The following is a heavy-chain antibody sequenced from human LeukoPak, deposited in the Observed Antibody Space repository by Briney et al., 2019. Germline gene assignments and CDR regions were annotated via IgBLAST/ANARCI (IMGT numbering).Heavy chain of an antibody. J-gene: IGHJ5*02. CDR1: GFTFTSFC. CDR2: INRDGTKT. D-gene: IGHD6-13*01. CDR3: ATAPAAADSS. V-gene: IGHV3-7*01. Sequence: GGSLRLSCAASGFTFTSFCMAWVRQSPGKGLEWVANINRDGTKTTYVDPVKGRFTISRDNAKNSLFLHMSSLRAEDTAVYYCATAPAAADSSWGQGTLVAVSS.